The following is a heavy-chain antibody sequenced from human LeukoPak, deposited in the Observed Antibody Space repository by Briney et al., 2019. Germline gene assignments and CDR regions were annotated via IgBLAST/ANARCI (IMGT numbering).Heavy chain of an antibody. V-gene: IGHV1-18*01. CDR2: ISAYSGNT. CDR3: ARDIATVVHQD. Sequence: ASVRVSCKASGYTFTKYGITWVRQAPGQGLEWMGWISAYSGNTNYVQKFQGRVTMATDTSTSTAYMELRSLRSDDTAVYYCARDIATVVHQDWGQGTLVTVSS. D-gene: IGHD2-2*01. CDR1: GYTFTKYG. J-gene: IGHJ4*02.